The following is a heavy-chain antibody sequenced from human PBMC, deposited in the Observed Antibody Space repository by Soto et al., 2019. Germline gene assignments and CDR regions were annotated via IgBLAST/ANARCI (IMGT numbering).Heavy chain of an antibody. D-gene: IGHD6-19*01. CDR2: IYHSVST. J-gene: IGHJ6*02. CDR3: ANARSSSVWGTHFYFMDV. V-gene: IGHV4-4*02. CDR1: GGSISSTRR. Sequence: AETLRLTRAVSGGSISSTRRWSWVRPPAVKGLERIGEIYHSVSTSYNPSLKSRATISVDKAKHQFSLKLTSVTAADTAVYYCANARSSSVWGTHFYFMDVWGQGTTVT.